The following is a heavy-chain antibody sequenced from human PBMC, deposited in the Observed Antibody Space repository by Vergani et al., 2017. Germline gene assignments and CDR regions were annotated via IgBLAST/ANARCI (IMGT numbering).Heavy chain of an antibody. V-gene: IGHV3-66*01. CDR2: IYSGGST. CDR3: AKEGPIWSGYWKPFDY. J-gene: IGHJ4*02. D-gene: IGHD3-3*01. Sequence: EVQLVESGGGLVQPGGSLRLSCAASGFTVSSNYMSWVRQAPGKGLEWVSVIYSGGSTYYADSVKGRFTISRDNSKNTLYLQMNSLRAEDTAVYYCAKEGPIWSGYWKPFDYWGQGTLVTVSS. CDR1: GFTVSSNY.